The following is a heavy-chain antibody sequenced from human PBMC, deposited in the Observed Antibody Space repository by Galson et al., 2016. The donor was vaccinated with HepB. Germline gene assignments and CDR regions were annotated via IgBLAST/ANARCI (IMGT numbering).Heavy chain of an antibody. CDR3: ARDGGGTGGYNYYAMDV. D-gene: IGHD2-8*02. CDR1: GFTFSRYA. J-gene: IGHJ6*02. CDR2: IGTAGDT. V-gene: IGHV3-13*01. Sequence: SLRLSCAASGFTFSRYALHWVRHVTGKGLEWVSAIGTAGDTYNPGPVKGRFTISRENAKNTLYLQMKSLRDEDTAVYYCARDGGGTGGYNYYAMDVWGQGTTVTVSS.